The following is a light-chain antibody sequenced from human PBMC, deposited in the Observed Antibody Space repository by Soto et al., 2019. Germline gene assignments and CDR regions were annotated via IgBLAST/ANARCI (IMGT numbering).Light chain of an antibody. Sequence: QSALTQPASVSGSPGQSITTSCTGTSSDVGGYNFVSWYQQHPGKAPKLMIYEVSNRPSGVSYRFSGSKSGNTASLTISGLQAEDEADYYCSSYTSSVTLVFGGGTKLTVL. J-gene: IGLJ2*01. CDR3: SSYTSSVTLV. V-gene: IGLV2-14*01. CDR2: EVS. CDR1: SSDVGGYNF.